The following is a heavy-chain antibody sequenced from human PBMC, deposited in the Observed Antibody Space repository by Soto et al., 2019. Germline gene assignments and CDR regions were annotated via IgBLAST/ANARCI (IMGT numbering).Heavy chain of an antibody. CDR3: ARETYYYARTGSPLSNAFDI. V-gene: IGHV1-18*04. Sequence: GASVKVSCKASGYTFTSYGISWVRQAPGQGLEWMGWISAYNGNTNYAQKLQGRVTMTTDTSTSTAYMELRSLRSDDTAVYYCARETYYYARTGSPLSNAFDIWGQGTMVTVSS. CDR2: ISAYNGNT. J-gene: IGHJ3*02. D-gene: IGHD3-22*01. CDR1: GYTFTSYG.